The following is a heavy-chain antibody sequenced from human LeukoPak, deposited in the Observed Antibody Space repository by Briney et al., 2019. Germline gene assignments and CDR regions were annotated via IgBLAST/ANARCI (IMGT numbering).Heavy chain of an antibody. CDR3: ARDLTYFSTDFDY. V-gene: IGHV1-69*04. D-gene: IGHD2/OR15-2a*01. J-gene: IGHJ4*02. Sequence: GASVKVSCKASGGTFSSYAISWVRQAPGQGLEWMGRIIPILGIANYAQKFQGRVTITADKSTSTAYMELSSLRSEDTAVYYCARDLTYFSTDFDYWGQGTLVTVSS. CDR2: IIPILGIA. CDR1: GGTFSSYA.